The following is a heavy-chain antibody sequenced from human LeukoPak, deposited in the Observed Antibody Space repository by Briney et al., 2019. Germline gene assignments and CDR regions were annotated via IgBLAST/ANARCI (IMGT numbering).Heavy chain of an antibody. CDR3: ARVQYYYGSGSWVFGI. D-gene: IGHD3-10*01. J-gene: IGHJ3*02. V-gene: IGHV4-38-2*02. CDR2: IYHSGST. CDR1: GYSISSGNY. Sequence: PSETLSLTCSVSGYSISSGNYWGLIRQPPGKGLEWIGSIYHSGSTYYNPSLKSRVTMSVDTSKNQFSLKLRSVTAADTAVYYCARVQYYYGSGSWVFGIWGQGTMVTVSS.